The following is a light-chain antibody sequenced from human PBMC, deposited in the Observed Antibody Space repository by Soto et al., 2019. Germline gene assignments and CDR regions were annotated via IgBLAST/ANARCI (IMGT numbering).Light chain of an antibody. CDR2: LERSGSY. CDR3: ETWDSNTRV. V-gene: IGLV4-60*02. Sequence: QLVLTQSSSASASLGSSVKLTCTQSSGNSSYIIAWHQQQPGKAPRYLMKLERSGSYNKGSGVPDRFSGSSSGADRYLTISNLQFEDEADYYCETWDSNTRVFGGGTKLTVL. J-gene: IGLJ2*01. CDR1: SGNSSYI.